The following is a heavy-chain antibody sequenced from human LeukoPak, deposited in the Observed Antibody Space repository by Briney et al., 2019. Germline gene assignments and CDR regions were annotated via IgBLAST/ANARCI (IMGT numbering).Heavy chain of an antibody. V-gene: IGHV3-53*05. CDR2: IYSGGST. CDR3: AKVKGYSYGHYYYGMDV. CDR1: GFTVRTNY. J-gene: IGHJ6*02. D-gene: IGHD5-18*01. Sequence: PGGSLRLSCAASGFTVRTNYMSWVRQAPGKGLEWVSVIYSGGSTYYADSVKGRFTISRDNSKNTLYLQMNSLRAEDTAVYYCAKVKGYSYGHYYYGMDVWGQGTTVTVSS.